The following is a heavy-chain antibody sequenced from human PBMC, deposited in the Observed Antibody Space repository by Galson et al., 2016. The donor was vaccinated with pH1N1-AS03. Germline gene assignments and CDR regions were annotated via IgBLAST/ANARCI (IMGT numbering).Heavy chain of an antibody. CDR1: GFTFSNLW. D-gene: IGHD3-10*01. CDR3: ATGRGYYYEY. CDR2: VNGDGSST. J-gene: IGHJ4*02. Sequence: SLRLSCAASGFTFSNLWMHWVRQGPGKGLVWVARVNGDGSSTTYADSVKGRFTISGDNAKNTVYLQMISLRAEDKAVYYCATGRGYYYEYWGQGTLVTVSS. V-gene: IGHV3-74*01.